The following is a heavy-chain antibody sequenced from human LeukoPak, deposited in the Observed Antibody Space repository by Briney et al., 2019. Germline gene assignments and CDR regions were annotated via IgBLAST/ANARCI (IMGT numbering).Heavy chain of an antibody. D-gene: IGHD5-18*01. CDR1: GGTFSSYA. CDR3: ARDRGWAGYTYGFYY. CDR2: IIPIFGTA. V-gene: IGHV1-69*13. J-gene: IGHJ4*02. Sequence: ASVKVSCKASGGTFSSYAISWVRQAPGQGFEWMGGIIPIFGTANYAQKFQGRVTITADESTSTAYMELSGLRSEDTAVYYCARDRGWAGYTYGFYYWGQGTLVTVSS.